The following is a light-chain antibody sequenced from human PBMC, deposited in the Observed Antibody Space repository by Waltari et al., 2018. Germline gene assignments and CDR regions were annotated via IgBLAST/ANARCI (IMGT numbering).Light chain of an antibody. V-gene: IGKV1D-16*01. CDR2: ASS. Sequence: DIQINPSPCSMSASVEDKVDITCHASQGISSWLAGDQQNPGKDPKPLIYASSSLQSGVPSRFSGSGSGTDYNLTISSLQPEDFATYYWQQYDDLPPTFGQGTKVEIK. CDR3: QQYDDLPPT. J-gene: IGKJ1*01. CDR1: QGISSW.